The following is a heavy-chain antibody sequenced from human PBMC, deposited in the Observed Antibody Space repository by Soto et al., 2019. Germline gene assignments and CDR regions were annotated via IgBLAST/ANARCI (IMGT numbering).Heavy chain of an antibody. CDR2: ISAFNGDT. CDR3: ARTYYFDSSGCPSDY. Sequence: GASVKVSCKASGYTFTSYGISWVRQAPGQGLEWMGWISAFNGDTNYAQNLQGRVTMTTDTSTSTAYMELRSLRSDDTAIYYCARTYYFDSSGCPSDYWGQGTLVTVSS. D-gene: IGHD3-22*01. CDR1: GYTFTSYG. V-gene: IGHV1-18*01. J-gene: IGHJ4*02.